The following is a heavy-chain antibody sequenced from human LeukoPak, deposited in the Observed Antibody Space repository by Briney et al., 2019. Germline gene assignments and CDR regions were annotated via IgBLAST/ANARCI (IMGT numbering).Heavy chain of an antibody. J-gene: IGHJ4*02. D-gene: IGHD1-7*01. CDR3: ARAHNWKYGTFDY. CDR2: ISSSSSSYI. V-gene: IGHV3-21*01. Sequence: GGSLRLSCAASGFTFSSYSMNWVRQAPGKGLEWVPCISSSSSSYIYYADSVKGRFTISRDNAKNSLYLQMNSLRAEDTAVYYCARAHNWKYGTFDYWGQGTLVTVSS. CDR1: GFTFSSYS.